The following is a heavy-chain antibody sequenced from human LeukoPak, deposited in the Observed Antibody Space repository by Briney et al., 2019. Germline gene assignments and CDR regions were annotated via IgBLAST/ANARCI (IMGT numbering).Heavy chain of an antibody. J-gene: IGHJ4*02. CDR2: NNPNSGGT. D-gene: IGHD3-10*01. CDR3: ASGEDYYGSGSLDY. Sequence: ASVKVSCKASGYTFTGYYMHWVRQAPGQGLEWMGWNNPNSGGTNYAQKFQGWVTMTRDTSISTAYMELSRLRSDDTAVYYCASGEDYYGSGSLDYWGQGTLVTVSS. CDR1: GYTFTGYY. V-gene: IGHV1-2*04.